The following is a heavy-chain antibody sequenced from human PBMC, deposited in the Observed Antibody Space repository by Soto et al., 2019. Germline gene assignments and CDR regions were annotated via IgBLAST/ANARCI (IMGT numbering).Heavy chain of an antibody. CDR2: INSDGATT. D-gene: IGHD3-10*01. J-gene: IGHJ5*02. CDR1: GFTFSSNW. CDR3: ATVGTGSYNWFDP. Sequence: EVQLVESGGGLVQPGGSLRLSCAASGFTFSSNWMHWVRQAPGKGLVWVARINSDGATTTYADPVKGRFTISRDNAKNTVYQQMNSLRVEDTAVYYCATVGTGSYNWFDPWGRGTLVTVSS. V-gene: IGHV3-74*01.